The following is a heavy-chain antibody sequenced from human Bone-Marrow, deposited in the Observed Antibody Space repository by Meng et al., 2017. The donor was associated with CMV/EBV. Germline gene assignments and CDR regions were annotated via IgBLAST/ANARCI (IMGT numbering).Heavy chain of an antibody. CDR2: INHSGST. V-gene: IGHV4-34*01. Sequence: GSLRLSCAVYGGSFSGYYWNWIRQVPGKGLEWIGEINHSGSTNYNPSLKSRVTMSVDTSKDQFSLKLRSVTAADTGVYYCARPSGWNWFDPWGQGTLVPVSS. D-gene: IGHD6-19*01. J-gene: IGHJ5*02. CDR1: GGSFSGYY. CDR3: ARPSGWNWFDP.